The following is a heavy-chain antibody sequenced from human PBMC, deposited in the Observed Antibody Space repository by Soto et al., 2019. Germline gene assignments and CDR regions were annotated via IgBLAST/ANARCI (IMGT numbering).Heavy chain of an antibody. V-gene: IGHV3-30*18. CDR1: GFDFTYYA. Sequence: QVQLVESGGGAVQPGESLRLSCVASGFDFTYYAMHWVRQAPGKGLESVAVMSSDGSKIQHTDSVKGRFTSSRDNSKNTLYLQMNSLRKEDTAVYFCAKDEGVGGTLGLFDYWGQGTVVSVSS. CDR2: MSSDGSKI. D-gene: IGHD1-26*01. CDR3: AKDEGVGGTLGLFDY. J-gene: IGHJ4*02.